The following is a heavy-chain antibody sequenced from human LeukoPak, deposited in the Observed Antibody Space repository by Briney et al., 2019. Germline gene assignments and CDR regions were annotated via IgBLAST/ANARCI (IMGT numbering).Heavy chain of an antibody. CDR3: ARALLWFGEPSHIDY. D-gene: IGHD3-10*01. CDR2: INPSGGST. J-gene: IGHJ4*02. V-gene: IGHV1-46*01. CDR1: GYTFTSYG. Sequence: ASVKVSCKASGYTFTSYGISWVRQAPGQGLEWMGLINPSGGSTSYAQKFQGRVTMTRDTSTSTVYMELSSLRSEDTAVYYCARALLWFGEPSHIDYWGQGTLVAASS.